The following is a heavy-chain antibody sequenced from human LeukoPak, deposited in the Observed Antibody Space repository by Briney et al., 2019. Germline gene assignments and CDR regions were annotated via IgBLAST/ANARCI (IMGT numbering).Heavy chain of an antibody. Sequence: PGGSLRLSCAASGFTFGTYAMTWVRQAPGKGLEWVSGISVSGGSTNYADSVKGRFTISRDNSKNTVYLQMNSLRAEDTAVYSCARELSPVVKYSFDSWGQGTQVTVSS. J-gene: IGHJ4*02. D-gene: IGHD2-15*01. CDR3: ARELSPVVKYSFDS. CDR2: ISVSGGST. CDR1: GFTFGTYA. V-gene: IGHV3-23*01.